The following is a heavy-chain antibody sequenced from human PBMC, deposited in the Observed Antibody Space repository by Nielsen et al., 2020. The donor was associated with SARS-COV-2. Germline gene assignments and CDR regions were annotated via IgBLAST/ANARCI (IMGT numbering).Heavy chain of an antibody. V-gene: IGHV3-7*04. CDR3: ARGPRSAAAGTGNYFDY. D-gene: IGHD6-13*01. Sequence: GGSLRLSCAGSGFTFSSFWMSWVRQASGKGLEWVAKINQEGSEKYYVDSVKGRFTISRDNAKNSLYLQMNSLRAEDTAVYYCARGPRSAAAGTGNYFDYWGQGTLVTVSS. J-gene: IGHJ4*02. CDR1: GFTFSSFW. CDR2: INQEGSEK.